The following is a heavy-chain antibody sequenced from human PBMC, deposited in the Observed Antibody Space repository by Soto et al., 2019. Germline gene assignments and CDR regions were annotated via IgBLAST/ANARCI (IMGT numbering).Heavy chain of an antibody. CDR3: GRENDFWSGYHVFDL. J-gene: IGHJ4*02. Sequence: SLRLSCAASGFTLSSYTMNWVRQAPGKGLEWVSSISSGSSYIYYAESLKGRFTISRDNAKNSLYLQMNSLRAEDTAVYYCGRENDFWSGYHVFDLWGLGTLVTVSS. V-gene: IGHV3-21*01. CDR2: ISSGSSYI. D-gene: IGHD3-3*01. CDR1: GFTLSSYT.